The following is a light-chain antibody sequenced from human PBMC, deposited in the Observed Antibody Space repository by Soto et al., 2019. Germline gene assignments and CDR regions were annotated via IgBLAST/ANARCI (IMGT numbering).Light chain of an antibody. V-gene: IGLV1-40*01. CDR1: SSNIGAGYD. J-gene: IGLJ7*01. Sequence: QSVLTQPPSVSGAPVQRVTISCTGSSSNIGAGYDVHWYQQLPGTAPKLLIYGNSNRPSGVPDRFSGSKSGTSSSLAITWLQAEDEADYYCQSYDSILSGAVFGGGTQLTVL. CDR2: GNS. CDR3: QSYDSILSGAV.